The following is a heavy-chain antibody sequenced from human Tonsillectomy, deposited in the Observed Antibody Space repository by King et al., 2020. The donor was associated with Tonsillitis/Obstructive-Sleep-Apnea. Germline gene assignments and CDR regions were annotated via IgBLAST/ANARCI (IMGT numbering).Heavy chain of an antibody. CDR1: GFTVSSNY. Sequence: VQLVESGGGLIQPGGSLRLSCAASGFTVSSNYMSWVRQAPGKGLEWVSVLYSDGSTYYADSVKGRFTISRDNSKNTLYLQMNSLRAEDTAVYYCGAFIISGSTKGAFDIWGQGTMVTVSS. CDR2: LYSDGST. D-gene: IGHD1-20*01. CDR3: GAFIISGSTKGAFDI. V-gene: IGHV3-53*01. J-gene: IGHJ3*02.